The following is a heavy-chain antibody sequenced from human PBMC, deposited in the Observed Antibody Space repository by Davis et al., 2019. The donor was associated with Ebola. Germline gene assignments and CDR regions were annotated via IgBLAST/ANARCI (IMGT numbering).Heavy chain of an antibody. CDR2: IYYSGST. J-gene: IGHJ5*02. CDR1: GGSVSSGSYY. CDR3: ARGVGATTGWFDP. Sequence: SETLSLTCTVSGGSVSSGSYYWSWIRQPPGKGREWIGYIYYSGSTNYNPSLKSRVTISVDTSKNQFSLKLSSVTAADTAVYYCARGVGATTGWFDPWGQGTLVTVSS. D-gene: IGHD1-26*01. V-gene: IGHV4-61*01.